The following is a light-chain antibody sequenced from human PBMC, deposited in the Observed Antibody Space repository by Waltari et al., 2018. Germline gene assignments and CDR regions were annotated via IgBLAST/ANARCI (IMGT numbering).Light chain of an antibody. CDR2: SVS. J-gene: IGKJ5*01. Sequence: EIVMTQFPATLSVSPGDSVPLPCRASQSIRSDLAWYQQKPGQAPRLLIYSVSTRATGIPARFSGSGSETDFTFTISGLQSEDFADYYCQQYNNWPQITFGQGTRLEIK. CDR3: QQYNNWPQIT. V-gene: IGKV3-15*01. CDR1: QSIRSD.